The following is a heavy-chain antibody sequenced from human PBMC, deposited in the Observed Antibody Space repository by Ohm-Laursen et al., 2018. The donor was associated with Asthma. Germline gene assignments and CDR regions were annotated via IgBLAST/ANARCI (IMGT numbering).Heavy chain of an antibody. CDR3: ARSRRGGSYPLYYAMDV. CDR1: GGAVSSYSFY. D-gene: IGHD1-26*01. Sequence: TLSLTCTVSGGAVSSYSFYWTWVRQPPGKGLEWIGYIYDSGYTNYSPSLKSRVTISVDTYKNHLSLKLSSLTAADTAVYFCARSRRGGSYPLYYAMDVWGQGTTVTVSS. CDR2: IYDSGYT. J-gene: IGHJ6*02. V-gene: IGHV4-61*03.